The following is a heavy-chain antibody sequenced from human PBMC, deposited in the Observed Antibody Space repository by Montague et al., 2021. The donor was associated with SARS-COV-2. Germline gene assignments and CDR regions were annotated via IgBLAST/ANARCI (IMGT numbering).Heavy chain of an antibody. V-gene: IGHV4-34*01. CDR1: GGSFSVHY. CDR3: ARYRRRFAEIYDTYYDYGLNV. D-gene: IGHD3-10*01. Sequence: SETLSLTCAVYGGSFSVHYWTWIRQPPGKGLEWIGQINQSGSTKYNPSLKSRVTISIDTSKNQFSLKMTSMTAADTGVYYCARYRRRFAEIYDTYYDYGLNVWGQGTRVTVFS. J-gene: IGHJ6*02. CDR2: INQSGST.